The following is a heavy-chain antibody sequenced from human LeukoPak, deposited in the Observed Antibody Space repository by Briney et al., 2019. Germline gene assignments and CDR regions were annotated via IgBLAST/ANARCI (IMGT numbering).Heavy chain of an antibody. CDR3: ARDSVHGYYDSSGYSTLFDY. CDR2: IKQDGGEK. J-gene: IGHJ4*02. D-gene: IGHD3-22*01. CDR1: GFTFNTYW. Sequence: GGSLRLSCAASGFTFNTYWMSWVRQAPGKGLEWVANIKQDGGEKYYVDSVKGRFTISRGNAKNSLYLQMNSLRAEDTAVHYCARDSVHGYYDSSGYSTLFDYWGQGTLVTVSS. V-gene: IGHV3-7*01.